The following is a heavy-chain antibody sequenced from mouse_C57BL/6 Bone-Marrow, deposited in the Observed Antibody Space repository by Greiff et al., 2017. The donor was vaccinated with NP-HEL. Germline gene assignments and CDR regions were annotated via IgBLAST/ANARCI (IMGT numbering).Heavy chain of an antibody. D-gene: IGHD2-4*01. V-gene: IGHV14-1*01. CDR3: TRGLGAWFAY. CDR1: GFNIKDYY. CDR2: IDPEDGDT. J-gene: IGHJ3*01. Sequence: VQLQQSGAELVRPGASVKLSCTASGFNIKDYYMHWVKQRPEQGLEWIGRIDPEDGDTEYAPKFQGKATMTADTPSNTAYLQLSSLTSEDTAVYYCTRGLGAWFAYWGQGTLVTVSA.